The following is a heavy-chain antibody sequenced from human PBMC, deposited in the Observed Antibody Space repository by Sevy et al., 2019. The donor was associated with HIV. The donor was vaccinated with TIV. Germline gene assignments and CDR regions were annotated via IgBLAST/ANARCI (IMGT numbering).Heavy chain of an antibody. J-gene: IGHJ6*02. CDR3: ARAPIVVVPAAKGVYGMDV. Sequence: ASVKVSCKASGYTFTSYGISWVRRAPGQGLEWMGWISAYNGNTNYAQKLQGRVTMTTDTSTSTAYMELRSLRSDDTAVYYCARAPIVVVPAAKGVYGMDVWGQGTTVTVSS. D-gene: IGHD2-2*01. CDR2: ISAYNGNT. V-gene: IGHV1-18*01. CDR1: GYTFTSYG.